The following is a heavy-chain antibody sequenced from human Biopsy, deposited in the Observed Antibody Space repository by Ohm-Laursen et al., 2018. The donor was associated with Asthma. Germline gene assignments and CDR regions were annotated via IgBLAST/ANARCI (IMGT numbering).Heavy chain of an antibody. V-gene: IGHV1-24*01. CDR3: ARASYDILTGYYNYFDY. D-gene: IGHD3-9*01. CDR1: GYTFINYA. CDR2: FDIEDGEA. J-gene: IGHJ4*02. Sequence: GASVKVSCKASGYTFINYAIHWVRQAPGKGLEWMGGFDIEDGEASYAQKFKGRVTLTEDPSTDTVYMEVSSLRSEDTAVYYCARASYDILTGYYNYFDYWGQGTLVTVSS.